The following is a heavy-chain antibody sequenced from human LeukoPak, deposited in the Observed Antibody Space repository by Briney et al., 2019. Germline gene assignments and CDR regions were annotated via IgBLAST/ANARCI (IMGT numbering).Heavy chain of an antibody. CDR3: AHLDYYDSSGYYSNLHNWFDP. V-gene: IGHV2-5*01. D-gene: IGHD3-22*01. J-gene: IGHJ5*02. CDR1: GFSLSTSGVG. CDR2: IYWNGDK. Sequence: KKSGPTLVNPTQTLTLTCTFSGFSLSTSGVGVGWIRQPPGKALEWLALIYWNGDKRYSPSLKSRLTITKDTSKNQVVLTMTNMDPVDTATYYCAHLDYYDSSGYYSNLHNWFDPWGQGTLVTVSS.